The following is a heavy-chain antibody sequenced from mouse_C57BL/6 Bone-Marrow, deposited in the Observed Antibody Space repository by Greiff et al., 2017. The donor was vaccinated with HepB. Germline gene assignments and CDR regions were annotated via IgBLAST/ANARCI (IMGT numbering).Heavy chain of an antibody. CDR1: GYTFTSYW. Sequence: QVQLQQPGAELVKPGASVKMSCKASGYTFTSYWITWVKQRPGQGLEWIGDIYPGSGSTNYNEKFKSKATLTVDKSSSTAYMQLSSLTSEDSAVYYCAGYYSNWGDYWGQGTSVTVSS. CDR3: AGYYSNWGDY. CDR2: IYPGSGST. V-gene: IGHV1-55*01. D-gene: IGHD2-5*01. J-gene: IGHJ4*01.